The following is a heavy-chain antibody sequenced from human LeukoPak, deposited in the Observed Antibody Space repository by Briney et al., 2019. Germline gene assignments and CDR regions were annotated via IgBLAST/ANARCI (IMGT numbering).Heavy chain of an antibody. J-gene: IGHJ6*02. CDR3: ARVHEGSGSYGPYYYYYGMDV. CDR2: IDYSGST. Sequence: KPSETLSLTCTVSGGSIKSYYWTWIRQPPGKRLEWIGYIDYSGSTNYNPSLKGRVTISVDTSKNQFSLNLTSVTAADTAVYYCARVHEGSGSYGPYYYYYGMDVWGQGTTVIVSS. CDR1: GGSIKSYY. V-gene: IGHV4-59*01. D-gene: IGHD3-10*01.